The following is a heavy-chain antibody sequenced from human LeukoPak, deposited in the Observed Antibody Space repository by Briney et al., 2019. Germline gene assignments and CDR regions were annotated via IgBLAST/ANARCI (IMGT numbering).Heavy chain of an antibody. J-gene: IGHJ4*02. V-gene: IGHV3-30-3*01. CDR1: GFPFRIYT. CDR3: ARTNVAFDQ. Sequence: RGSLRLSCAASGFPFRIYTMHWVRQAPGKGLEWVAVVGYDGTETYYADSVRGRFTISRDNSKGTLYLQMNSLRAEDTALYYCARTNVAFDQWGQGTLDTVSS. CDR2: VGYDGTET. D-gene: IGHD2-15*01.